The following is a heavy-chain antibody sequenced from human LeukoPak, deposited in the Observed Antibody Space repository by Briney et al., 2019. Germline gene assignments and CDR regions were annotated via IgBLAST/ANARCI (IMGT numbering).Heavy chain of an antibody. CDR2: IHYSGST. CDR1: GGSVSGYY. D-gene: IGHD3-10*01. V-gene: IGHV4-59*08. CDR3: AKCRRMVDAFDI. J-gene: IGHJ3*02. Sequence: SETLSLTCTVSGGSVSGYYWSWIRQPPGKGLQWIGYIHYSGSTNYDPSLKSRLTISVDTSKNQFSLKLSSVTAADTAVYYCAKCRRMVDAFDIWGQGTMVTVSS.